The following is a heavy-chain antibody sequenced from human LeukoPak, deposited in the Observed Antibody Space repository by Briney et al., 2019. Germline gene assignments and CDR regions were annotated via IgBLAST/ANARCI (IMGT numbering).Heavy chain of an antibody. CDR2: ISGSGGNT. V-gene: IGHV3-23*01. Sequence: QSGGTLRLSCAASAFTFSDYAMNWVRQAPGKGLEWVSSISGSGGNTYYADSVKGRFTISRDNSKNILYLQMNSLRAEDTAVYYCAKPARTDYADYWGQGTLVTVSS. J-gene: IGHJ4*02. CDR3: AKPARTDYADY. D-gene: IGHD1-14*01. CDR1: AFTFSDYA.